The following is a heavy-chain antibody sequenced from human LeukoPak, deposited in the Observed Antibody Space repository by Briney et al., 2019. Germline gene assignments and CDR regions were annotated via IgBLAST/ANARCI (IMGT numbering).Heavy chain of an antibody. V-gene: IGHV3-33*06. D-gene: IGHD6-19*01. CDR3: AKDTPMYSSGPCFDY. CDR2: IWYDGSNK. J-gene: IGHJ4*02. Sequence: GGSLRLSCAASGFTFSSYGMHWVRQAPGKGLEWVAVIWYDGSNKYYADSVKGRFTISRDNSKNTLYLQMNSLRAEDTAVYYCAKDTPMYSSGPCFDYWGQGTLVTVSS. CDR1: GFTFSSYG.